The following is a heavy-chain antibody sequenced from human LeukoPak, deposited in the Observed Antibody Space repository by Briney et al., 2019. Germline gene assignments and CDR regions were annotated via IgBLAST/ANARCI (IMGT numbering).Heavy chain of an antibody. CDR1: GFTFDDYA. J-gene: IGHJ3*02. D-gene: IGHD5-18*01. Sequence: PGRSLRLSCAASGFTFDDYAMHWARQAPGKGLEWVSGISWNSGSIGYADSVKGRFTISRDNSKNTLYLQMNSLRAEDTAVYYCQAMDTAEAFDIWGQGTMVTVSS. CDR3: QAMDTAEAFDI. CDR2: ISWNSGSI. V-gene: IGHV3-9*01.